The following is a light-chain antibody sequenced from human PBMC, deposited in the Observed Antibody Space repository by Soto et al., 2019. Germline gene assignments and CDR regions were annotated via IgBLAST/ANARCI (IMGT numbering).Light chain of an antibody. J-gene: IGKJ1*01. CDR3: QQYGSSPPT. V-gene: IGKV3-20*01. Sequence: EIVLTQSPGTLSLSPGERATLSCRASQSVSSNYLAWYQQRPGQAPRLLIYGASSRATGIPDRFSGSGSGTDFTLTISRLEPEDFAVYSCQQYGSSPPTFGQGTKVDIK. CDR1: QSVSSNY. CDR2: GAS.